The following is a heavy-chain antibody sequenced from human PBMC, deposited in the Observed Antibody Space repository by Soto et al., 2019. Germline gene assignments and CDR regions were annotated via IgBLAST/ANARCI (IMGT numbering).Heavy chain of an antibody. V-gene: IGHV3-23*01. CDR2: ISGSGGST. D-gene: IGHD6-19*01. Sequence: EVQLLESGGGLVQPGGSLRLSCAASGFTFSSYAMSWVRQAPGKGLEWVSAISGSGGSTYYADSVKGRFTISRDNSKNTLYLQMNSLRAEDTAVYYCAKDEYLGTAVADDAFDIWDQGTMVTVSS. J-gene: IGHJ3*02. CDR3: AKDEYLGTAVADDAFDI. CDR1: GFTFSSYA.